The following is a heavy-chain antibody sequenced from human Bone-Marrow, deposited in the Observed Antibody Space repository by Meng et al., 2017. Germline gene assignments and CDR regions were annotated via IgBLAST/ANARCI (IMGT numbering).Heavy chain of an antibody. V-gene: IGHV4-61*01. CDR2: IYYSGST. CDR1: GGSVSSGSYY. CDR3: ARAAFELVDACDI. J-gene: IGHJ3*02. Sequence: SETLSLTCTVSGGSVSSGSYYWCWIRQPPGKGLEWIGYIYYSGSTNYNPSLKSRVTISVDTSKNQFSLKLSSVPAADTAVYYCARAAFELVDACDIWGQGTMVTVSS. D-gene: IGHD3-16*01.